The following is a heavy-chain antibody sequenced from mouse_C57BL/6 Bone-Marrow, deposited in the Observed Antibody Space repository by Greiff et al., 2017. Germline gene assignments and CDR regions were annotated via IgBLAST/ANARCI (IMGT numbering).Heavy chain of an antibody. J-gene: IGHJ3*01. V-gene: IGHV2-2*01. Sequence: QVQLKESGPGLVQPSQSLSITCTVSRFPLTSYGVHWVRQSPGKGLEWLGVIWSGGSTDYNAAFITSLSTSKDNSKSHVFFKRNSLQADDTAIYYCARRDGSSPAWFAYWGQGTLVTVSA. CDR3: ARRDGSSPAWFAY. D-gene: IGHD1-1*01. CDR2: IWSGGST. CDR1: RFPLTSYG.